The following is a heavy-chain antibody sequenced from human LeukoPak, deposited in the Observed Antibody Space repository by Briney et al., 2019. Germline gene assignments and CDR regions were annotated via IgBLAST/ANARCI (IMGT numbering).Heavy chain of an antibody. V-gene: IGHV3-7*01. CDR2: INKEEGEK. Sequence: GESLRLSCAASGFSFSSYWMSWVRQAPGKGLGWVANINKEEGEKYYVDSVRGRFTTSRDNAKNSLYLQMNSLRAEDTAVYYCAREASLNYMDVWGKGTTVTVSS. J-gene: IGHJ6*03. CDR3: AREASLNYMDV. CDR1: GFSFSSYW.